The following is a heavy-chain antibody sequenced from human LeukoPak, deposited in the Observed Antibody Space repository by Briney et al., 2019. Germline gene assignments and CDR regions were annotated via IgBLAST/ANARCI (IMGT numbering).Heavy chain of an antibody. D-gene: IGHD6-19*01. V-gene: IGHV1-2*02. CDR2: INPNSGGT. CDR1: GYTFTGYY. CDR3: TRDSSLYSSGWLL. J-gene: IGHJ4*02. Sequence: ASVKVSCKASGYTFTGYYMHWVRQAPGQGLEWMGWINPNSGGTNYAQKFQGRVTMTRDTSISTAYMELSRLRSDDTAVYYCTRDSSLYSSGWLLWGQGTLVTVSS.